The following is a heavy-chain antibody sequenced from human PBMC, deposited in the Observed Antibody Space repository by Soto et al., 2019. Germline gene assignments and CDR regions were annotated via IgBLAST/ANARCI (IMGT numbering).Heavy chain of an antibody. CDR1: GFSLTTSGVG. D-gene: IGHD2-2*01. CDR2: IYWDDTK. CDR3: AKLYCPTTNCYRDKYFHL. J-gene: IGHJ1*01. V-gene: IGHV2-5*02. Sequence: SGPTLVNPTQTLTLTCTFSGFSLTTSGVGVGWIRQPPGKALEWLALIYWDDTKRYSSSLKSRLTITKDTSKNQVVLTMTNLGPVDTGTYYCAKLYCPTTNCYRDKYFHLWGQGTLVTVSS.